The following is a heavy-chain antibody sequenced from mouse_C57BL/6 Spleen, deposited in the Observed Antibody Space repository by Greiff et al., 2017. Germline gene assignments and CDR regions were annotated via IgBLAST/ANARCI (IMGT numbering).Heavy chain of an antibody. J-gene: IGHJ2*01. V-gene: IGHV14-4*01. CDR1: GFNIKDDY. D-gene: IGHD4-1*01. CDR2: IVPENGDT. Sequence: VQLQQSGAELVRPGASVKLSCTASGFNIKDDYMHWVKQGPEQGLEWIGWIVPENGDTEYASKFQGKATITADTSSNTAYLQLSSLTSEDTAVXYYSSNWVYWGQGTTLTVSS. CDR3: SSNWVY.